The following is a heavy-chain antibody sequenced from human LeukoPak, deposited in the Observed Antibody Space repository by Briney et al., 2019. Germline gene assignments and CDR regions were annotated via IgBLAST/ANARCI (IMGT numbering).Heavy chain of an antibody. CDR1: GFTFSSYA. Sequence: TGGSLRLSCAASGFTFSSYAMNWVRQAPGKGLEWVSTISGSGGRTYYADSVKGRFTISRDDSKNTLYLQMNSLRAEDTAVYYCARLLAPYYYGMDVWGQGTTVTVSS. V-gene: IGHV3-23*01. CDR2: ISGSGGRT. CDR3: ARLLAPYYYGMDV. D-gene: IGHD3-10*01. J-gene: IGHJ6*02.